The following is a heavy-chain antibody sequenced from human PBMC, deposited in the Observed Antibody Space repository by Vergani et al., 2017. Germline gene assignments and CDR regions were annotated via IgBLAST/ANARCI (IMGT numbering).Heavy chain of an antibody. V-gene: IGHV4-31*03. CDR3: ARGWRSSSSKSYYYYYMDV. CDR2: IYHSGST. Sequence: QVQLQESGPGLVKPSQTLSLTCTVSGGSISSGGYYWSWIRQHPGKGLEWIGYIYHSGSTYYNPSLKSRVTISVDTSKNQFSLKLSSVTAADTAVYYCARGWRSSSSKSYYYYYMDVWGKGTTVTVSS. J-gene: IGHJ6*03. D-gene: IGHD6-6*01. CDR1: GGSISSGGYY.